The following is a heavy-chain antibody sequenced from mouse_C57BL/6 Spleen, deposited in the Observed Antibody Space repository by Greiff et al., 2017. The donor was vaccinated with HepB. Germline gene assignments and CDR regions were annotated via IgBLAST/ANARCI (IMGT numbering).Heavy chain of an antibody. J-gene: IGHJ2*01. CDR2: ISYDGSN. D-gene: IGHD3-3*01. V-gene: IGHV3-6*01. CDR3: ARPARDYPYFDY. Sequence: EVKLVESGPGLVKPSQSLSLTCSVTGYSITSGYYWNWIRQFPGNKLEWMGYISYDGSNNYNPSLKNRISITRDTSKNQFFLKLNSVTTENTATYYCARPARDYPYFDYWGPGTTLTVSS. CDR1: GYSITSGYY.